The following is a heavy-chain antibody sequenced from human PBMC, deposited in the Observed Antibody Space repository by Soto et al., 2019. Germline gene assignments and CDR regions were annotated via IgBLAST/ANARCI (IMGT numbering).Heavy chain of an antibody. Sequence: GGSLRLSCAASGFTFSSYGMHWVRQAPGKGLEWVAVISYDGSNKYYADSVKGRFTISRDNSKNPLYLQMNSLRAEDTAVYYCAKAIGGRYFDWLPVGNYYYYGMDVWGQGTTVTVSS. D-gene: IGHD3-9*01. V-gene: IGHV3-30*18. J-gene: IGHJ6*02. CDR3: AKAIGGRYFDWLPVGNYYYYGMDV. CDR2: ISYDGSNK. CDR1: GFTFSSYG.